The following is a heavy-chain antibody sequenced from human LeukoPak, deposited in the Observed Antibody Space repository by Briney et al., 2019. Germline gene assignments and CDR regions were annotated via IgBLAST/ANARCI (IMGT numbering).Heavy chain of an antibody. CDR1: GGTFSSYA. V-gene: IGHV1-69*05. CDR3: ARGGYGIVVVPAAIQFDY. D-gene: IGHD2-2*02. J-gene: IGHJ4*02. Sequence: ASVNVSCKASGGTFSSYAISWVRQAPGQGLEWMGGIIPIFGTANYAQKFQGRVTITTDESTSTAYMELSSLRSEDTAVYYCARGGYGIVVVPAAIQFDYWGQGTLVTVSS. CDR2: IIPIFGTA.